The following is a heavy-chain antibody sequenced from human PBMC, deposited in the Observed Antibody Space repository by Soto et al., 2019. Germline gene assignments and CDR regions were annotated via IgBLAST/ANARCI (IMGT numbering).Heavy chain of an antibody. V-gene: IGHV2-5*02. CDR3: AHSSYIAAAGTNWFDP. CDR2: LYWDEDK. J-gene: IGHJ5*02. D-gene: IGHD6-13*01. Sequence: QITLKESGPTLVKPTQTLTLTCTFSGFSLSTSGGGVGWIRQPLGKVLERLAFLYWDEDKRYSPSLKSRLTITKDTSKHQVGLTMPNMDPVDTATYYLAHSSYIAAAGTNWFDPWGPGTLVTVSS. CDR1: GFSLSTSGGG.